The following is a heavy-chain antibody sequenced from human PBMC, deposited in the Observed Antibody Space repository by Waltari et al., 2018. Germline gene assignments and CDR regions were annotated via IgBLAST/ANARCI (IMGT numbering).Heavy chain of an antibody. CDR3: AGYSSSWRADY. CDR2: IYSGGST. J-gene: IGHJ4*02. V-gene: IGHV3-53*01. D-gene: IGHD6-13*01. CDR1: GFTVSSTY. Sequence: EVQLVESGGGLIQPGGSLRLSCAAAGFTVSSTYMRWGRQAPGKGLGWVSVIYSGGSTYYADSVKGRFTISRDNSKNTLYLQMNSLRAEDTAVYYCAGYSSSWRADYWGQGTLVTVSS.